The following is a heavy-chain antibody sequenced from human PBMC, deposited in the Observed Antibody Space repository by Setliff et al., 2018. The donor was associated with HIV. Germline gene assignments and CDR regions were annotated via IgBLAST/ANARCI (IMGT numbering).Heavy chain of an antibody. J-gene: IGHJ4*02. CDR1: GASIRSYY. CDR2: MFASGSA. Sequence: PSETLSLTCTVSGASIRSYYWSWLRQPAGKGLEWIGRMFASGSANYNPSLKSQVTISVDTSKNQFSLKLNSVTAADTAVYYCARGHSSSWRRLWGYWGQGTQVTVSS. CDR3: ARGHSSSWRRLWGY. D-gene: IGHD6-13*01. V-gene: IGHV4-4*07.